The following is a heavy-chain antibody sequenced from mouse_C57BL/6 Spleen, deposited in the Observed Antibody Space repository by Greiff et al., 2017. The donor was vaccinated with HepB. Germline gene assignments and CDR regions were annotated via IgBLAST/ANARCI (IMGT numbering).Heavy chain of an antibody. CDR1: GYSFTDYN. CDR3: ARGGYYVSYAMDY. D-gene: IGHD2-3*01. V-gene: IGHV1-39*01. J-gene: IGHJ4*01. Sequence: VQLKESGPELVKPGASVKISCKASGYSFTDYNMNWVKQSNGKSLEWIGVINPNYGTTSYNQKFKGKATLTVDQSSSTAYMQLNSLTSEDSAVYYCARGGYYVSYAMDYWGQGTSVTVSS. CDR2: INPNYGTT.